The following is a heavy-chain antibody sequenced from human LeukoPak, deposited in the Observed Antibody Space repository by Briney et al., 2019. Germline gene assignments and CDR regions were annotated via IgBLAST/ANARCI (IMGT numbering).Heavy chain of an antibody. J-gene: IGHJ4*02. CDR2: IYSGGDT. V-gene: IGHV3-66*01. D-gene: IGHD5-24*01. CDR3: ARDPPAVAINTCG. CDR1: GVTVSNNF. Sequence: PGGSLRLSCAASGVTVSNNFMLWVRQAPGKGLEWVSLIYSGGDTHYADSVKGRFTISRDNSKNTLYLQMNNLRAEDTAVYYCARDPPAVAINTCGWGQGTLVTVSS.